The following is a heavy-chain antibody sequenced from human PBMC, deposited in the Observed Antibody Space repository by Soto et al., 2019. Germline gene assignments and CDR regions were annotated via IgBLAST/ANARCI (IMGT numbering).Heavy chain of an antibody. Sequence: EVQLLESGGGLVQPGESLRLSCAASGFTFSDYFMNWVRQAPGKGLEWVSGINKDGGTTQNADFVRGRFTISKDNSRNTLYLQMNSARDEDTARYYCVKFVHWYRMNVVGQCTTVPV. D-gene: IGHD1-20*01. CDR3: VKFVHWYRMNV. V-gene: IGHV3-23*01. CDR1: GFTFSDYF. J-gene: IGHJ6*02. CDR2: INKDGGTT.